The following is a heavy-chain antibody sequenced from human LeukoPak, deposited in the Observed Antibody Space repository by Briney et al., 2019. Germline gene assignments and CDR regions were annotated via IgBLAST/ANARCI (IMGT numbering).Heavy chain of an antibody. Sequence: ASVKVSCKASGYTFTGYYMHWVRQAPGQGLEWMGWINPNSGGTSYAQKFQGRVTMTRDTSTSTVYMELSSLRSEDTAVYYCARATVVTLGLLGYWGQGTLVTVSS. D-gene: IGHD4-23*01. J-gene: IGHJ4*02. CDR1: GYTFTGYY. CDR2: INPNSGGT. CDR3: ARATVVTLGLLGY. V-gene: IGHV1-2*02.